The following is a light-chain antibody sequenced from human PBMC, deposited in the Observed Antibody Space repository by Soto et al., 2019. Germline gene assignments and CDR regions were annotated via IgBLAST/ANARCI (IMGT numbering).Light chain of an antibody. Sequence: QSVLTQPASVSGSPGQSITISCTGTSTDIGGYRYVSWYQQHPGKVPKLIIYEVNNRPSGVSDRFSGSKSDNTASLTISGLQAEDEADYYCSSYRTISTLVFGGGTKVTDL. CDR3: SSYRTISTLV. CDR2: EVN. J-gene: IGLJ3*02. V-gene: IGLV2-14*01. CDR1: STDIGGYRY.